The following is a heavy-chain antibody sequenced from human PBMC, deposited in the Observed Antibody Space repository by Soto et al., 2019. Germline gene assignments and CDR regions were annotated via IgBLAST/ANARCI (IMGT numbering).Heavy chain of an antibody. V-gene: IGHV3-33*01. CDR2: IWYDGSNK. J-gene: IGHJ4*02. CDR3: ARDHYGDY. Sequence: QVQLVESGGGVVQPGRSLRLSCTASGFTFSNYGMHWVRQAPGKGLEWVAVIWYDGSNKFYADSVKGRFTISRDNSKNMLYLQMNSLRAEDTAIYSCARDHYGDYWGQGTLVTGSS. CDR1: GFTFSNYG. D-gene: IGHD4-17*01.